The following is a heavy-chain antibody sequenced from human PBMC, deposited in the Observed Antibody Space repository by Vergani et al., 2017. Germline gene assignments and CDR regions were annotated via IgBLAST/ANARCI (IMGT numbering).Heavy chain of an antibody. D-gene: IGHD3-9*01. Sequence: QVQLVQSGAEVGKPGASVKISCKASGYTFTAYYIHWVRQAPEQGLEWVGVISPDGFSTFYAQKFQGRVTITRDPSTSTVYVEVTSLRSDDTAVYYCAREPPLTGFFDYWGQGTLVTVSS. CDR1: GYTFTAYY. CDR2: ISPDGFST. J-gene: IGHJ4*02. CDR3: AREPPLTGFFDY. V-gene: IGHV1-46*03.